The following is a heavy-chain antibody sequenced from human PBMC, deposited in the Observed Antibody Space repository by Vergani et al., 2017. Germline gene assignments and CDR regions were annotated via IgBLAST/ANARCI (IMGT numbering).Heavy chain of an antibody. J-gene: IGHJ6*02. CDR1: GYTFTSYG. V-gene: IGHV1-18*01. Sequence: QVQLVQSGAEVKKPGASVKVSCKASGYTFTSYGISWVRQAPGQGLEWMGWISAYTGNTNYAQKLQGRVTMTPDTSTSTAYMELRSLRSDDTAVYYCAGVRVLLWFGELLGGSMDVWGQGTTVTVSS. D-gene: IGHD3-10*01. CDR2: ISAYTGNT. CDR3: AGVRVLLWFGELLGGSMDV.